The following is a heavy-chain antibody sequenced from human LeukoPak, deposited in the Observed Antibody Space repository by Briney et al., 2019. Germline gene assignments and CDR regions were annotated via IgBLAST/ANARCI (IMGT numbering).Heavy chain of an antibody. V-gene: IGHV3-15*01. CDR2: IKSKTDGGTT. CDR3: TTRVVVIKPPRIDY. D-gene: IGHD3-22*01. Sequence: PGGSLRLSCAASGFTFSNAWMSWVRQAPGKGLEWVGRIKSKTDGGTTDYAAPVKGRFTISRDDSKNTLYLQMNSLKTEDTAVYYCTTRVVVIKPPRIDYWGQGTLVTVSS. CDR1: GFTFSNAW. J-gene: IGHJ4*02.